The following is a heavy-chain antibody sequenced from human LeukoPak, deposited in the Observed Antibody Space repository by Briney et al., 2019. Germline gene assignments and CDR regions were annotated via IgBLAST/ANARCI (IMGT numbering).Heavy chain of an antibody. V-gene: IGHV1-8*03. CDR2: VNPNNGDT. D-gene: IGHD6-19*01. CDR1: GYTFTTYD. J-gene: IGHJ5*02. CDR3: ARVGCSDISCWTWLDP. Sequence: ASVKVSCKAYGYTFTTYDINWVRQATGQGLEWMGRVNPNNGDTAYAQKFQGRVTITRDTSTNTVYMQLNSLKSDDTAVYYCARVGCSDISCWTWLDPWGQGTLVTVSS.